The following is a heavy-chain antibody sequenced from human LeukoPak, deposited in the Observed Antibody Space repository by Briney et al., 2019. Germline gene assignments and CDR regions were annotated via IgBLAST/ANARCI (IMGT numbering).Heavy chain of an antibody. V-gene: IGHV4-34*01. CDR1: GGSFSGYY. J-gene: IGHJ6*03. D-gene: IGHD3-10*01. CDR3: ARKDGSGRNYYYMDV. Sequence: SETLSLTCAVYGGSFSGYYWSWIRQPPGKGLEWIGEINHSGSTNYNPSLKSRVTISVDTSKNQFSLKLSSVTAADTAVCYCARKDGSGRNYYYMDVWGKGTTVTVSS. CDR2: INHSGST.